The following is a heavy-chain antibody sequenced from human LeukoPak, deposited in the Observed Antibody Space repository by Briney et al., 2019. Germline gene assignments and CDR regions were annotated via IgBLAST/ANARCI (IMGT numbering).Heavy chain of an antibody. CDR2: IYHSGST. CDR1: GGSISSGGYS. J-gene: IGHJ3*02. Sequence: SETLSLTCAVSGGSISSGGYSWSWIRQPPGKGLEWIGYIYHSGSTYYNPSLKSRVTISVDRSKNQFSLKLSSVTAADTAVYYCARGGDYGSGSYYAFDIWGQGTMVTVSS. V-gene: IGHV4-30-2*01. D-gene: IGHD3-10*01. CDR3: ARGGDYGSGSYYAFDI.